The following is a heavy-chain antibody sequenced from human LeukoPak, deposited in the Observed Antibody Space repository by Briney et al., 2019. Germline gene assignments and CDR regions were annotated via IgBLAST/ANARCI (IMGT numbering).Heavy chain of an antibody. CDR3: ARDTEMATIEPTFGY. CDR2: INQDGGAI. Sequence: QTGGSLRLSCIGSGFTFSTTWIVWVRQAPGKGLGWVANINQDGGAISYVDSVKGRFTISRDNAKNSLFLQMNSLRAEDTAVYYCARDTEMATIEPTFGYWGQGTLVTVSS. V-gene: IGHV3-7*01. D-gene: IGHD5-24*01. CDR1: GFTFSTTW. J-gene: IGHJ4*02.